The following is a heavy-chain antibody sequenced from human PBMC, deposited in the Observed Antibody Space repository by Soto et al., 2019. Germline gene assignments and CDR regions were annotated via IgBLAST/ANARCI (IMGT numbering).Heavy chain of an antibody. CDR1: GYTFTGYY. CDR2: INPNSGGT. D-gene: IGHD2-21*01. Sequence: SVEVSCKASGYTFTGYYMHWVRQAPGQGLEWMGWINPNSGGTDYAQKFQGWVTMTRDTSISTAYMELSRLRSDDTAVYYCARDNRIPVGYYGMDVWGQGTTVTVSS. V-gene: IGHV1-2*04. J-gene: IGHJ6*02. CDR3: ARDNRIPVGYYGMDV.